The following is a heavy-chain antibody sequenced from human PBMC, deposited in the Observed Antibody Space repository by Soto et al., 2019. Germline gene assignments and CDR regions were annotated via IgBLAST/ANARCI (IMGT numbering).Heavy chain of an antibody. CDR2: MNPNSGNT. CDR1: GYTFTSYD. J-gene: IGHJ6*03. CDR3: AGGGPGRRRNGYYYMDV. D-gene: IGHD2-8*01. V-gene: IGHV1-8*01. Sequence: GASVKVSCKASGYTFTSYDINWVRQATGQGLEWMGWMNPNSGNTGYAQKFQGRVTMTRNTSISTAYMELSSLRSEDTAVYYCAGGGPGRRRNGYYYMDVWGKGTTVTVSS.